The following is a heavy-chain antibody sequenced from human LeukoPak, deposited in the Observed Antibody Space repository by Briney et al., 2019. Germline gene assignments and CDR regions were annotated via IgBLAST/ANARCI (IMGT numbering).Heavy chain of an antibody. V-gene: IGHV3-48*01. CDR1: GFTFSSYS. CDR3: ARVLSGRGSLYDYYYYMDV. Sequence: GGSLRLSCAASGFTFSSYSMNWVRQAPGKGLEWVSYISSSSSTIYYADSVKGRFTISRDISKNTLYLQMNSLRAEDTAVYYCARVLSGRGSLYDYYYYMDVWGKGTTVTISS. CDR2: ISSSSSTI. D-gene: IGHD3-10*01. J-gene: IGHJ6*03.